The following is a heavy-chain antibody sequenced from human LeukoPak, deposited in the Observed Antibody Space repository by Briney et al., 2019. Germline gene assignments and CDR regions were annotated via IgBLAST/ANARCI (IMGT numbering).Heavy chain of an antibody. CDR3: AKGLTIFGNNWFDP. J-gene: IGHJ5*02. D-gene: IGHD3-3*01. V-gene: IGHV3-23*01. CDR1: GFTFSSYA. Sequence: PGGSLRLSCAASGFTFSSYAMSWVRQAPGKGLEWVSANSGSGGSTYYADSVKGRFTISRDNSKNTLYLQMNSLRAEDTAVYYCAKGLTIFGNNWFDPWGQGTLVTVSS. CDR2: NSGSGGST.